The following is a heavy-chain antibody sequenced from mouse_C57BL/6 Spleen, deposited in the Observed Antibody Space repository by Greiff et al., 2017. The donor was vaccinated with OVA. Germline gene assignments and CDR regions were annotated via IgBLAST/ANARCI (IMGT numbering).Heavy chain of an antibody. Sequence: LVESGPELVKPGASVKISCKASGYAFSSSWMNWVKQRPGKGLEWIGRIYPGDGDTNYNGKFKGKATLTADKSSSTAYMQLSSLTSEDSAVYFCARGVITTGNYFDYWGQGTTLTVSS. V-gene: IGHV1-82*01. CDR3: ARGVITTGNYFDY. CDR1: GYAFSSSW. D-gene: IGHD2-4*01. J-gene: IGHJ2*01. CDR2: IYPGDGDT.